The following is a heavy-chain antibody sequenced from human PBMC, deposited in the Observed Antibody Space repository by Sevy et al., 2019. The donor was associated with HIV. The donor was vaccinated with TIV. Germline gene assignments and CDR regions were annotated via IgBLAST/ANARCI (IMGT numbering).Heavy chain of an antibody. J-gene: IGHJ3*02. CDR3: ARDNGGYYKADTFDI. CDR2: IKQGGSEK. Sequence: GGSLRLSCAGSGFTLSSHWMSWVRQAPGKGLESVANIKQGGSEKHYADSVKGRFTISRDDAKNALFLQMNSLSAEDTAFYYCARDNGGYYKADTFDIWGQGAMVTVSS. V-gene: IGHV3-7*01. D-gene: IGHD3-3*01. CDR1: GFTLSSHW.